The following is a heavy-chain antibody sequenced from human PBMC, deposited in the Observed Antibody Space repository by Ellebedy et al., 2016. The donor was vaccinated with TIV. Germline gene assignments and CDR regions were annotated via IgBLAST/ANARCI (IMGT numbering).Heavy chain of an antibody. CDR3: ARGSETWFFSAFDI. D-gene: IGHD3-10*01. Sequence: GASLKISCASSGYSFSNYWIGWVRQMPGKGLEWMGSIYPHDSDVKYTPSFQGQVSTSADKSTSTAYLQWNTLKASDTALYYCARGSETWFFSAFDIWGHGTRVIVSS. V-gene: IGHV5-51*01. CDR1: GYSFSNYW. CDR2: IYPHDSDV. J-gene: IGHJ3*02.